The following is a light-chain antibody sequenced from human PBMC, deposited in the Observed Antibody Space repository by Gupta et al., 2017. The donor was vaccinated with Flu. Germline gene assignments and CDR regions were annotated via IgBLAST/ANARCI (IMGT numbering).Light chain of an antibody. V-gene: IGLV2-14*01. CDR2: GVS. J-gene: IGLJ1*01. CDR3: NSYRSSSPPLYV. Sequence: QSALTQPASVSGSPGQSITISCTGTSSDVGGHNYVSWYQQHPGKAPKLMIYGVSNRPSGVSNRFSGSKSGNTAPLTISGLQAEDEADYYCNSYRSSSPPLYVFGTGTKVTVL. CDR1: SSDVGGHNY.